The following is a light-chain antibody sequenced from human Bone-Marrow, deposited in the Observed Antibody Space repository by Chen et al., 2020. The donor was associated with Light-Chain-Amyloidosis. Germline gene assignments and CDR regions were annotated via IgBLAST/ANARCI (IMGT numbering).Light chain of an antibody. J-gene: IGLJ3*02. Sequence: SYVLTLPSSVSVAPGQPATIACRGNNIGSTRLHWYQQTPGQAPLLVVYDDSDRPSGIPDRLSGSNSGNTATLTISRVEAGDEADYYCQVWDRSSDRPVFGGGTKLTVL. CDR3: QVWDRSSDRPV. CDR1: NIGSTR. CDR2: DDS. V-gene: IGLV3-21*02.